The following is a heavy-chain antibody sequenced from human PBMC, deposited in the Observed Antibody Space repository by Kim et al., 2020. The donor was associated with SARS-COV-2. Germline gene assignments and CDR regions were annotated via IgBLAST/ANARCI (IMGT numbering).Heavy chain of an antibody. Sequence: GGSLRLSCAASGFTFSSYWMSWVRQAPGKGLEWVANIKQDGSEKYYVDSVKGRFTISRDNAKNSLYLQMNSLRAEDTAVYYCAREIVVVPAAMTGMGYYYYGMDVWGQGTTVTVSS. CDR1: GFTFSSYW. CDR2: IKQDGSEK. CDR3: AREIVVVPAAMTGMGYYYYGMDV. J-gene: IGHJ6*02. V-gene: IGHV3-7*03. D-gene: IGHD2-2*01.